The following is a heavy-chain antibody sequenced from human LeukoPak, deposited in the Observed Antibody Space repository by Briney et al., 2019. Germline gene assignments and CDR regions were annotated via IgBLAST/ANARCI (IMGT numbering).Heavy chain of an antibody. CDR1: GGSMSSSRYY. D-gene: IGHD3-22*01. CDR3: ARRVVTITPYFDY. Sequence: SETLSLTCTVSGGSMSSSRYYWGWIRQPPGKGLEWIGNIYYSGITYYNPSLKIRVTISVDTSKNQFSLKLSSVAAADTAVYYCARRVVTITPYFDYWGQGTLVTVS. CDR2: IYYSGIT. V-gene: IGHV4-39*01. J-gene: IGHJ4*02.